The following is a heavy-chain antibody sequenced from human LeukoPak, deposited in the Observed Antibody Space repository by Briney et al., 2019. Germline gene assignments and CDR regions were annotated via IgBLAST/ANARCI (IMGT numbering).Heavy chain of an antibody. D-gene: IGHD6-13*01. CDR1: GYTFNRFG. CDR3: ARDKVIASAGTPNWFDP. CDR2: ISAYDGNT. Sequence: ASVKVSCKASGYTFNRFGISWVRQAPGQGLEWLGWISAYDGNTNYAQNVQGRVTMTTDTSTSTAYMELRSLRYDGTGVYYCARDKVIASAGTPNWFDPWGQGTLVTVSS. J-gene: IGHJ5*02. V-gene: IGHV1-18*01.